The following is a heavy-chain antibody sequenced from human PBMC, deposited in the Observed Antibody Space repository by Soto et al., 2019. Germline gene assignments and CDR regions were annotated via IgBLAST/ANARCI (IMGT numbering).Heavy chain of an antibody. J-gene: IGHJ4*02. CDR3: ARGGPRIDY. CDR1: GYTFTSYG. Sequence: ASVKVSCKASGYTFTSYGISWVRQAPGQGLEWMGWISACNGNTKYAQKVQGRVTITRDTSASTAYMELSSLRSEDTAVYYCARGGPRIDYWGQGTLVTVAS. CDR2: ISACNGNT. D-gene: IGHD3-10*01. V-gene: IGHV1-18*01.